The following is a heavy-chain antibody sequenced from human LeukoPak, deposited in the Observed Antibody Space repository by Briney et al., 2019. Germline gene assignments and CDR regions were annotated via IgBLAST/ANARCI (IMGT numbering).Heavy chain of an antibody. CDR1: GGSFSGYY. V-gene: IGHV4-34*01. D-gene: IGHD3-10*01. CDR2: INYSGNT. CDR3: AGLNSGGYVLYYYYMDV. Sequence: SETLSLTCAVYGGSFSGYYWSWSRQPPGKGLEWIGEINYSGNTNYNPSLKSRVTISVDTSKNQFSLKLSSVTAADTAVYYCAGLNSGGYVLYYYYMDVWGKGTTVTISS. J-gene: IGHJ6*03.